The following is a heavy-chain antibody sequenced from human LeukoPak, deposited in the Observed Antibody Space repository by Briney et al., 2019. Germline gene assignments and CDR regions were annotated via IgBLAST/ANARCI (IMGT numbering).Heavy chain of an antibody. CDR3: ARGSLQLWHGGLVDY. D-gene: IGHD5-18*01. J-gene: IGHJ4*02. Sequence: ASVKASCKASGYTFTGYYMHWVRQAPGQGLEWMGWINPNSGGTNYAQKFQGRVTMTRDTSISTAYMELSRLRSDDTAVYYCARGSLQLWHGGLVDYWGQGTLVTVSS. CDR1: GYTFTGYY. CDR2: INPNSGGT. V-gene: IGHV1-2*02.